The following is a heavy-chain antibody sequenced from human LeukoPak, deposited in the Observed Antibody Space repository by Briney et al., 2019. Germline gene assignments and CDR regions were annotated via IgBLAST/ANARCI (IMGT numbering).Heavy chain of an antibody. J-gene: IGHJ4*02. CDR3: ARDKSGEFDY. V-gene: IGHV3-21*01. CDR2: ISSSSYI. D-gene: IGHD7-27*01. CDR1: GFTFSSYG. Sequence: GGTLRLSCAASGFTFSSYGMSWVRQAPGKGLEWVSSISSSSYIYYADSVKGRFTISRDNAKNSLYLQMNSLRAEDTAVYYCARDKSGEFDYWGQGTLVTVSS.